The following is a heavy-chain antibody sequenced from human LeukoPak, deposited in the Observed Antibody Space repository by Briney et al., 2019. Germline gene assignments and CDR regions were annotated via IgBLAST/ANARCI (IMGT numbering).Heavy chain of an antibody. Sequence: GGSLRLSCAASGFTFSNYWMHWVRQAPGKGLVWVSRIHSDGSSTTSADSVKGRFTISRDNAENTLYLQMNSLRAEDTAGYFCARGNAHAFDIWGQGTMVTVSS. D-gene: IGHD1-1*01. V-gene: IGHV3-74*01. J-gene: IGHJ3*02. CDR2: IHSDGSST. CDR1: GFTFSNYW. CDR3: ARGNAHAFDI.